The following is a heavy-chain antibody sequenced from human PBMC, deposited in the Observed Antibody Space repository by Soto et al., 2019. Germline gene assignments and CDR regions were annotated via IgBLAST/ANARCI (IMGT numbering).Heavy chain of an antibody. Sequence: QVQLVESGGGVVQPGRSLRLSCAASGFTFSSYGMHWVRQAPGKGLEWVSAIGGGGSTYYAGSVKGRFTISRDNSKNTLYLQMDSLRAEDTAVYYCAKESSSGTTLDYWGQGTPVTVSS. CDR3: AKESSSGTTLDY. J-gene: IGHJ4*02. CDR2: IGGGGST. V-gene: IGHV3-NL1*01. D-gene: IGHD6-25*01. CDR1: GFTFSSYG.